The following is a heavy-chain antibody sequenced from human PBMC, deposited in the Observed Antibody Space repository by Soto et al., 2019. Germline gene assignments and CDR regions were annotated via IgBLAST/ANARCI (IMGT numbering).Heavy chain of an antibody. J-gene: IGHJ6*02. V-gene: IGHV5-51*01. CDR1: GYSFTSYW. CDR2: IYPVDFDT. D-gene: IGHD6-19*01. Sequence: PGEYLKISCKGSGYSFTSYWIGWVRQMPGKGLEWMGIIYPVDFDTRYSPSFQGQGTISADPSTNTAYLEWSSLKAADSAMYYCARVPDSSLGTMDVWGQRPTVIVAS. CDR3: ARVPDSSLGTMDV.